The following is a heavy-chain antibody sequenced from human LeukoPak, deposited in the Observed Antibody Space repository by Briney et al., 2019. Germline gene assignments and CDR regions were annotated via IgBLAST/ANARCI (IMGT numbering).Heavy chain of an antibody. CDR3: AKETARYYYDSSGYRNPTFDI. Sequence: GGSLRLSCAASGFTFSSYAMSWVRQAPGKGLEWVSAISGSGGSTYYADSVKGRFTISRDNSKNTLYLQMNSLRAEDTAVYYCAKETARYYYDSSGYRNPTFDIWGQGTMVTVSS. CDR2: ISGSGGST. V-gene: IGHV3-23*01. J-gene: IGHJ3*02. CDR1: GFTFSSYA. D-gene: IGHD3-22*01.